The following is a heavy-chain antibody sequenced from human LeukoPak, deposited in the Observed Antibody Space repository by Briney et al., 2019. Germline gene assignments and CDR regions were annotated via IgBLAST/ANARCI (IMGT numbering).Heavy chain of an antibody. J-gene: IGHJ4*02. CDR2: ISYDGSNK. CDR1: GFTFSSYA. D-gene: IGHD3-22*01. Sequence: GGSLRLSCAASGFTFSSYAMHWVRQAPGKGLEWVAVISYDGSNKYYADSVKGRFTIARDNAKNSLYLQMNSLRAEDTAVYYCASGLSLHCDSSGQHGGYWGQGTLVTVSS. V-gene: IGHV3-30-3*01. CDR3: ASGLSLHCDSSGQHGGY.